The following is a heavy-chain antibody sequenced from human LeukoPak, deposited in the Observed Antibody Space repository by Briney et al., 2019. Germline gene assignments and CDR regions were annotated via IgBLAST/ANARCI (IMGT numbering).Heavy chain of an antibody. CDR3: TAIAARLGVDY. J-gene: IGHJ4*02. Sequence: PGGSLRLSCAASGFTFSNAWMSWVRQAPGKGLEWVGRIKSKTDGGTTDYAAPVKGRFTNSRDDSKNTLYLQVNSLKTEDTAVYYCTAIAARLGVDYWGQGTLVTVSS. CDR1: GFTFSNAW. V-gene: IGHV3-15*01. D-gene: IGHD6-6*01. CDR2: IKSKTDGGTT.